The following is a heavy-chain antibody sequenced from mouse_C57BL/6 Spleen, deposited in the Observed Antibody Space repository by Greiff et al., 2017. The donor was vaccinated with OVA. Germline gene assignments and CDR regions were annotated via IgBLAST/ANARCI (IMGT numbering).Heavy chain of an antibody. J-gene: IGHJ3*01. V-gene: IGHV6-6*01. CDR1: GFTFSDAW. D-gene: IGHD1-1*01. Sequence: EVQLQQSGGGLVQPGGSMKLSCAASGFTFSDAWMDWVRQSPEKGLEWVAEIRNKANNHATYYAESVKGRFTISRDDSKSSVYLQMNSLRAEDTGIYYCTRHLYYGSTSFAYWGQGTLVTVSA. CDR2: IRNKANNHAT. CDR3: TRHLYYGSTSFAY.